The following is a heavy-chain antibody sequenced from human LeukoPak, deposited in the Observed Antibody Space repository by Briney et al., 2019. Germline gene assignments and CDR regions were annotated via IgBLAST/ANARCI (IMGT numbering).Heavy chain of an antibody. V-gene: IGHV3-7*01. CDR3: ARDTTETKYSSGWYGRLFDY. Sequence: GGSLRLSCAASGFTFSSYAMSWVRQAPGKGLEWVANIKQDGSEKYYVDSVKGRFTISRDNAKNSLYLQMNSLRAEDTAVYYCARDTTETKYSSGWYGRLFDYWGQGTLVTVSS. D-gene: IGHD6-19*01. CDR2: IKQDGSEK. J-gene: IGHJ4*02. CDR1: GFTFSSYA.